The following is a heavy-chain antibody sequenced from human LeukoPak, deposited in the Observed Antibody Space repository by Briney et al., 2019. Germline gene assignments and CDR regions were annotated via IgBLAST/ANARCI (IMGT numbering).Heavy chain of an antibody. Sequence: GGSLRLSCAASGFIFSNYAMSWVRQAPGKGLEWVSTFSGSDGSTYYADSVKGRFTISRDNSKNTLYLQMNSLRDEDTAVYYCAKGGNSGYYYACEHWGQGTLVTVSS. CDR3: AKGGNSGYYYACEH. CDR1: GFIFSNYA. J-gene: IGHJ4*02. V-gene: IGHV3-23*01. D-gene: IGHD3-22*01. CDR2: FSGSDGST.